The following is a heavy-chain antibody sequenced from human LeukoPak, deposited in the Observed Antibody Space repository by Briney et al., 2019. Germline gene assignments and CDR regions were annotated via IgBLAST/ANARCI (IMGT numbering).Heavy chain of an antibody. CDR3: ARDVNHAMDV. Sequence: GGSLRLSCAASGVPFTSYWMHWVRQAPGKGLVWVSRISSDGTDTTYAASVKGRFTISRDNAKNTLYLQMNSLRAEDTAVYYCARDVNHAMDVWGQGTLITVSS. CDR2: ISSDGTDT. V-gene: IGHV3-74*01. CDR1: GVPFTSYW. J-gene: IGHJ6*02.